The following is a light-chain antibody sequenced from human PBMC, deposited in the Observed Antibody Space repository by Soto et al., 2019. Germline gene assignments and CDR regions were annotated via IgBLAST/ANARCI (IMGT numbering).Light chain of an antibody. CDR3: QKFSSYPLT. J-gene: IGKJ4*01. Sequence: EIVLTQSAVTLSLSPGETGTLSCRASQSVGTSLAWYQQQPGQAPRLLIYDESSRATGIPDRFSGGGSGTDFTLTISSLEPEDFAVYYCQKFSSYPLTCGGGTKGDI. CDR1: QSVGTS. V-gene: IGKV3-20*01. CDR2: DES.